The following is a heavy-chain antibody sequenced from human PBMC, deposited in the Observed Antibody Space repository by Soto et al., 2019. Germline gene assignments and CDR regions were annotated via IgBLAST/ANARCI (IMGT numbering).Heavy chain of an antibody. Sequence: QVQLVESGGGVVQPGRSLRLSCAASRFTFSSYGMHWVRQAPGKGLEWVAVISYDGSNKYYADSVKGRFTISRDNSKNTLYLQMNSLRAEDTAVYYCAKEAHGSNSLLDSWGQGTLVTVSS. CDR2: ISYDGSNK. D-gene: IGHD4-4*01. J-gene: IGHJ4*02. CDR1: RFTFSSYG. CDR3: AKEAHGSNSLLDS. V-gene: IGHV3-30*18.